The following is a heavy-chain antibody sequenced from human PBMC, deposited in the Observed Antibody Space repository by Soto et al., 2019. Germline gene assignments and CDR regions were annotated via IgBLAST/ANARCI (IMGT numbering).Heavy chain of an antibody. V-gene: IGHV1-69*13. CDR3: ARQVDSSGYVDY. Sequence: SVKVSCKASGGTFSSYAISCVRQAPGQGLEWMGGIIPIFCTANYAQKFQGRVTITADESTSTAYMELSSLRSEDTAVYYCARQVDSSGYVDYWGQGTLVTV. D-gene: IGHD3-22*01. CDR2: IIPIFCTA. CDR1: GGTFSSYA. J-gene: IGHJ4*02.